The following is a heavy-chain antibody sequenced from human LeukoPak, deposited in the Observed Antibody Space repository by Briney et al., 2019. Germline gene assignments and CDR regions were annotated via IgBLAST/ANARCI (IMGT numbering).Heavy chain of an antibody. V-gene: IGHV3-23*01. CDR3: AKVIGYSSGWYDY. D-gene: IGHD6-19*01. Sequence: GGSLRLSCTSSGFTFSNYAMTWVRQAPGKGLEWVSTISGAGGSTYYADSVEGRFTISRDNSKNTLSLQMNSLRAEDTAIYYCAKVIGYSSGWYDYWGQGTLVTVSS. J-gene: IGHJ4*02. CDR2: ISGAGGST. CDR1: GFTFSNYA.